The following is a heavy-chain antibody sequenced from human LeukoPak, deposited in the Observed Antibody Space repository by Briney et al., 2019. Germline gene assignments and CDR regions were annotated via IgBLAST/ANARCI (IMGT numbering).Heavy chain of an antibody. CDR1: GGSISSYF. J-gene: IGHJ4*02. CDR2: LSNTGIT. D-gene: IGHD4-23*01. CDR3: AKASVTTAVLFDS. V-gene: IGHV4-59*01. Sequence: SETLSLTCTVSGGSISSYFWNWIRQPPGQGLEWIGYLSNTGITKYNPSLKSRVAISADTSKNQFSLNLNSVTAADTAVYYCAKASVTTAVLFDSWGQGTLVAVSS.